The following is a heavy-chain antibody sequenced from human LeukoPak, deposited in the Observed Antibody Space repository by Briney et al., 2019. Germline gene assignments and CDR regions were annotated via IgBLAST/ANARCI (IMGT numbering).Heavy chain of an antibody. D-gene: IGHD5-18*01. CDR3: ARSLGQYTYGLLGY. CDR1: GGSISNYY. CDR2: IYYSGST. V-gene: IGHV4-59*01. Sequence: SETLSLTCTVSGGSISNYYWNWIRQPPGKGLEWFGSIYYSGSTNYNPSLKSRVTISVDTSKNQFSLKLSSVTAADTAVYYCARSLGQYTYGLLGYWGQGTLVTVSS. J-gene: IGHJ4*02.